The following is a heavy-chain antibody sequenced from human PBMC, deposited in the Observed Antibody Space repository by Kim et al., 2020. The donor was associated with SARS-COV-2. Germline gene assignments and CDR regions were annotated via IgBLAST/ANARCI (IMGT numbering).Heavy chain of an antibody. CDR2: ISSSSSYI. V-gene: IGHV3-21*01. Sequence: GGSLRLSCAASGFTFSSYSMNWVRQAPGKGLEWVSSISSSSSYIYYADSVKGRFTISRDNAKNSLYLQMYSLRAEDTAVYYCARVSGGWTDYWGQGTLVTVSS. CDR1: GFTFSSYS. J-gene: IGHJ4*02. D-gene: IGHD6-19*01. CDR3: ARVSGGWTDY.